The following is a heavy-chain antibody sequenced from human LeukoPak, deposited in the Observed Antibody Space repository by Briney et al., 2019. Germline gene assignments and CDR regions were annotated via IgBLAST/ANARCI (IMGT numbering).Heavy chain of an antibody. CDR3: ARDLGLTPLLPP. Sequence: PSETLSLTCTVSGGSISSGDYYWSWIRQPPGKGLEWIGYIYYSGSTYYNPSLKSRVTISVDTSKNQFSLKLSSVTAADTAVYYCARDLGLTPLLPPRGPGTLVTVSS. D-gene: IGHD3-16*01. CDR2: IYYSGST. CDR1: GGSISSGDYY. J-gene: IGHJ5*02. V-gene: IGHV4-30-4*01.